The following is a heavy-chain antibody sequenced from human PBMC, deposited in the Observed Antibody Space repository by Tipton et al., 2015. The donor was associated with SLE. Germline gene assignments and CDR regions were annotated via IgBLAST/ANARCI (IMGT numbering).Heavy chain of an antibody. CDR1: GFSFVAYT. V-gene: IGHV3-49*04. CDR3: TRVVTCHITMVQSDPI. Sequence: RSLRLSCSASGFSFVAYTMSWVRQAPGKGLEWVGFIRNRASGGTTEYAASVKGRFSISRDDSRSIAFLHMNSLKTDDTAVYYFTRVVTCHITMVQSDPIWVKVTKGTVSS. D-gene: IGHD3-10*01. J-gene: IGHJ3*02. CDR2: IRNRASGGTT.